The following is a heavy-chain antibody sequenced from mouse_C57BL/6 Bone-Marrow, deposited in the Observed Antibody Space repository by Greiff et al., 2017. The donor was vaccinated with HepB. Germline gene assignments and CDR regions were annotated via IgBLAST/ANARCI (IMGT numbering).Heavy chain of an antibody. D-gene: IGHD1-1*01. CDR2: IYPGSGST. V-gene: IGHV1-55*01. Sequence: VQLQQPGAELVKPGASVKMSCKASGYTFTSYWITWVKQRPGQGLEWIGDIYPGSGSTNYNEKFKSKATLTVDTSSSTAYMQLSSLTSEDSAVYYCAREDYGPAWFAYWGQGTLVTVSA. J-gene: IGHJ3*01. CDR1: GYTFTSYW. CDR3: AREDYGPAWFAY.